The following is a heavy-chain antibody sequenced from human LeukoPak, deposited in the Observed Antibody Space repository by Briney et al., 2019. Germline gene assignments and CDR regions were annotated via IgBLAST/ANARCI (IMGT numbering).Heavy chain of an antibody. Sequence: GGSLRLSCAASAFTFSSYWMSWVRQAPGKGLEWVANIKHDGSEKYYVDSVKGRFTISRDNARNSLYLQMNSLRAEDTAVYYCARAYYDFWSGSRGYWGQGTLVTVSS. CDR2: IKHDGSEK. D-gene: IGHD3-3*01. J-gene: IGHJ4*02. CDR1: AFTFSSYW. V-gene: IGHV3-7*01. CDR3: ARAYYDFWSGSRGY.